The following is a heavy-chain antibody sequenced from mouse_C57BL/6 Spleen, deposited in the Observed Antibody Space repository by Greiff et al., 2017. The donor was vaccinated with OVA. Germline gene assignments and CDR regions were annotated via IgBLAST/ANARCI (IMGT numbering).Heavy chain of an antibody. CDR2: IYPGSGST. V-gene: IGHV1-55*01. J-gene: IGHJ4*01. CDR1: GYTFTSYW. Sequence: QVQLQQSGAELVKPGASVKMSCKASGYTFTSYWITWVKQRPGQGLEWIGDIYPGSGSTNYNEKFKSKATLTVDTSSSTAYMQLSSLTSEDSAVYYCARGWYGSSYDYAMDYWGQGTSVTVSS. CDR3: ARGWYGSSYDYAMDY. D-gene: IGHD1-1*01.